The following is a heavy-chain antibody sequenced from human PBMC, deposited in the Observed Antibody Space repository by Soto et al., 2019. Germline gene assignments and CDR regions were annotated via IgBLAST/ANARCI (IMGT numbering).Heavy chain of an antibody. CDR1: GYSFTTYW. Sequence: PGESLKISCKGSGYSFTTYWIGWVRQMPGKGLEWMGIIYPGDSDTRNSPSFQGQVTISADKSISTAYLQWSSLKASDTAMYYCARQVYIYDILAPHAFDIWGQGTMVTVSS. CDR2: IYPGDSDT. CDR3: ARQVYIYDILAPHAFDI. V-gene: IGHV5-51*01. D-gene: IGHD3-9*01. J-gene: IGHJ3*02.